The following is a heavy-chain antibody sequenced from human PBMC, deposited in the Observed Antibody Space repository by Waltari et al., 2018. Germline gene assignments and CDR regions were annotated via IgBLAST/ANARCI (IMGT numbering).Heavy chain of an antibody. Sequence: EVQLLESGGGLVQHGGSMRLSCAASGFTFSSSAMSWVRQAPGKWLEWVSAISGSGGSTYYADSVKGRFTISRDNSKNTLYLQMNSLRAEDTAVYYCAKWGSSWSLFDYWGQGTPVTVSS. CDR3: AKWGSSWSLFDY. D-gene: IGHD6-13*01. CDR2: ISGSGGST. CDR1: GFTFSSSA. J-gene: IGHJ4*02. V-gene: IGHV3-23*01.